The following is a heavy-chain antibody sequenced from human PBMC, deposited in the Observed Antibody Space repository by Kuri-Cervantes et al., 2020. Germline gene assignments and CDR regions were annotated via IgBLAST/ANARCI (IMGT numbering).Heavy chain of an antibody. CDR1: GFPFSSYA. J-gene: IGHJ6*02. Sequence: GESLKISCAASGFPFSSYAMHWVRQAPGKGLGGVAVISYDGSNKYYADSVKGRFTISRDNSKNTLYLQMNSLRAEDTAVYYCAREGGDMSSGWPSYYYYYGMDVWGQGTTVTVSS. D-gene: IGHD6-19*01. V-gene: IGHV3-30*01. CDR2: ISYDGSNK. CDR3: AREGGDMSSGWPSYYYYYGMDV.